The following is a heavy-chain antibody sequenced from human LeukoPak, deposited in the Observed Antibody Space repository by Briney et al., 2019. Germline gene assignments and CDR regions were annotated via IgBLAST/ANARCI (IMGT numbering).Heavy chain of an antibody. CDR2: IYTSGNT. V-gene: IGHV4-4*07. Sequence: PSETLSLTCTVSGGSTSSYYWSWIRQPAGKGLEWIGRIYTSGNTNYNPSLKSRVTISVDKSKNQFSLKLSSVTAADTAVYYCARVLVGANYYYYYMDVWGKGTTVTVSS. J-gene: IGHJ6*03. CDR1: GGSTSSYY. CDR3: ARVLVGANYYYYYMDV. D-gene: IGHD1-26*01.